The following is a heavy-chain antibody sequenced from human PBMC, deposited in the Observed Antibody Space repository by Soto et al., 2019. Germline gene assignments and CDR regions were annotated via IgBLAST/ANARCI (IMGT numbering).Heavy chain of an antibody. V-gene: IGHV3-15*01. Sequence: PVGSLRLSCAASGFTFSNAWMSWVRQAPGKGLEWVGRIKSKTDGGTTDYAAPVKGRFTISRDDSKNTLYLQMNSLKTEDTAVYYCTTDGFLPTYYYYYYGMDVWGQGTTVTVSS. CDR1: GFTFSNAW. J-gene: IGHJ6*02. CDR2: IKSKTDGGTT. CDR3: TTDGFLPTYYYYYYGMDV. D-gene: IGHD3-10*01.